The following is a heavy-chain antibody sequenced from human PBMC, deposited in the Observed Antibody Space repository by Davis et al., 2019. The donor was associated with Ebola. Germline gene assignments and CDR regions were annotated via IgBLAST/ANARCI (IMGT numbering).Heavy chain of an antibody. Sequence: ASVKVSCKASGYTFTGYYMHWVRQAPGQGLEWMGWINPNSGGTNYAQKFQGRVTMTRDTSISTAYMELSRLRSDDTAVYYCARGDNWNPGQRFDPWGQGTLVTVSS. CDR3: ARGDNWNPGQRFDP. D-gene: IGHD1-1*01. J-gene: IGHJ5*02. CDR2: INPNSGGT. CDR1: GYTFTGYY. V-gene: IGHV1-2*02.